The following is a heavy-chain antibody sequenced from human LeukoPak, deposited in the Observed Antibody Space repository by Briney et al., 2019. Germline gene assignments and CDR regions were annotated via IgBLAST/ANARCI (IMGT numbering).Heavy chain of an antibody. CDR3: AREEYSSSWDEINYYFDY. CDR1: DGSISSSNYY. CDR2: IYYSGST. D-gene: IGHD6-13*01. J-gene: IGHJ4*02. Sequence: SETLSLTCTVSDGSISSSNYYWGWIRQPPGKGLEWIGTIYYSGSTYYIPSLKSRLTISIDTSKNQFSLKLSSVTAADTAVYYCAREEYSSSWDEINYYFDYWGQGTLVTVSS. V-gene: IGHV4-39*02.